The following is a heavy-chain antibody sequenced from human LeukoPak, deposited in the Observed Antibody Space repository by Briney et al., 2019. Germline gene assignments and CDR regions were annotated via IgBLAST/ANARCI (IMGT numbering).Heavy chain of an antibody. CDR2: IYHSGST. CDR1: SGSISSESNF. Sequence: SETLSLTCIVSSGSISSESNFWNWIRQPPGKGLEWIGYIYHSGSTYYNPSLKSRVTISVDRSKNQFSLKLSSVTAADTAVYYCARGRGPQFDYWGQGTLVTVSS. V-gene: IGHV4-30-2*01. J-gene: IGHJ4*02. CDR3: ARGRGPQFDY.